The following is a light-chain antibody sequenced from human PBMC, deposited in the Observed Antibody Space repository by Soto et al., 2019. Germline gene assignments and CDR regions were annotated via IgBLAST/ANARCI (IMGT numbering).Light chain of an antibody. CDR1: SSDVENYNR. V-gene: IGLV2-23*01. CDR2: DGT. CDR3: FASTITRTYV. Sequence: QSALTQPASVSGSPGQSITISCTGTSSDVENYNRVSWYQQHPGKAPKLMIFDGTQRPSGVSNRFSGSKSGNTASLTISGLQAEDEAYYYCFASTITRTYVFGTGTKLTVL. J-gene: IGLJ1*01.